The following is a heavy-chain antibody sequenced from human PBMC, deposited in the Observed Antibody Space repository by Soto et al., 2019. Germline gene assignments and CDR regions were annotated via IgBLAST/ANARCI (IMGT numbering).Heavy chain of an antibody. CDR2: ISGSGGST. Sequence: GGSLRLSCAASGFTFSSYAMSWVRQAPGKGLEWVSAISGSGGSTYYADSVKGRFTISRDNSKNTLYLQMNSLRAEDTAVYYCAKGPAHSSSWDYYFDYWGQGTLVTVSS. D-gene: IGHD6-13*01. CDR1: GFTFSSYA. J-gene: IGHJ4*02. V-gene: IGHV3-23*01. CDR3: AKGPAHSSSWDYYFDY.